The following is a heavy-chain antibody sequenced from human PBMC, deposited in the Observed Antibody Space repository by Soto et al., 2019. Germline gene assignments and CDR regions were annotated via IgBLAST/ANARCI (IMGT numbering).Heavy chain of an antibody. CDR3: GRVGGDDFGDSGGFDY. V-gene: IGHV4-59*01. CDR2: IYYSGRT. J-gene: IGHJ4*02. CDR1: GGSIRDYF. D-gene: IGHD4-17*01. Sequence: QVQLQESGPGLVKPSETLSLTCTVSGGSIRDYFCTWIRKPPGKGLEWIGYIYYSGRTNYNPSLKSRISISVDTSKNRFSLQLRSVTAADTAVYYCGRVGGDDFGDSGGFDYWGQGTLVTVSS.